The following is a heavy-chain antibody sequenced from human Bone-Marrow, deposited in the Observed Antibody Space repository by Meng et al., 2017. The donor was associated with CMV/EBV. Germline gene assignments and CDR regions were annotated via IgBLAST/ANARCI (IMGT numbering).Heavy chain of an antibody. V-gene: IGHV1-69*05. CDR1: GGKFNTYA. Sequence: SVKVSCKASGGKFNTYAISWVRQAPGQGLEWMGGIIPIFGTANYAQRFQGRVTITTDESTSTAYMELSSLRSEDTAVYYCATYNWNDGEGGFDYWGQGTLVTVSS. CDR3: ATYNWNDGEGGFDY. D-gene: IGHD1-1*01. CDR2: IIPIFGTA. J-gene: IGHJ4*02.